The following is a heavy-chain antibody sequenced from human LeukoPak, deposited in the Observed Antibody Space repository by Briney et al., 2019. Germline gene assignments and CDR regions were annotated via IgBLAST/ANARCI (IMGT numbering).Heavy chain of an antibody. CDR1: GFTFSSYW. D-gene: IGHD3-22*01. V-gene: IGHV3-30*18. CDR3: AKGHYDSSGYWLDY. J-gene: IGHJ4*02. CDR2: ISYDGSNK. Sequence: GGSLRLSCAASGFTFSSYWMSWVRQAPGKGLEWVAVISYDGSNKYYADSVKGRFTISRDNSKNTLYLQMNSLRAEDTAVYYCAKGHYDSSGYWLDYWGQGTLVTVSS.